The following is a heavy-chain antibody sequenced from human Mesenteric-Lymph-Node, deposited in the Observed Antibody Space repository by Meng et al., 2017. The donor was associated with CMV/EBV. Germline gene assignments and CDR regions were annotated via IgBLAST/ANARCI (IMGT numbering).Heavy chain of an antibody. J-gene: IGHJ5*02. D-gene: IGHD5-18*01. CDR3: TRDTPSYSYGA. CDR1: GFTFRSYG. CDR2: IRYDGSNK. Sequence: GESLKISCAASGFTFRSYGMHWVRQAPGKGLEWVAFIRYDGSNKFYADSVKGRFTISRDNAKNSLFLQMNSLRVEDTAVYYCTRDTPSYSYGAWGQGTLVTVSS. V-gene: IGHV3-30*02.